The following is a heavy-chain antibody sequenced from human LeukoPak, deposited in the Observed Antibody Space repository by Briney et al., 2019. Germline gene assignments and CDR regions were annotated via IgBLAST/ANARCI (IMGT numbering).Heavy chain of an antibody. Sequence: ASVKVSCKASGYTFTGYYMHWVRQAPGQGLEWMGRINPNSGGTNYAQKFQGRVTMARDTSISTAYMELSRLRSDDTAVYYCARAVVVTAPLDYWGQGTLVTVSS. CDR3: ARAVVVTAPLDY. D-gene: IGHD2-21*02. CDR2: INPNSGGT. V-gene: IGHV1-2*06. CDR1: GYTFTGYY. J-gene: IGHJ4*02.